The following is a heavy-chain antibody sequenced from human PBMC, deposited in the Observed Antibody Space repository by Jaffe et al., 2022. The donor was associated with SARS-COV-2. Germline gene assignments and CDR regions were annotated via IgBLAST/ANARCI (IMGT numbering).Heavy chain of an antibody. V-gene: IGHV3-9*01. J-gene: IGHJ6*03. Sequence: EVQLVESGGGLVQPGRSLRLSCAVSGFTLDDYAMHWVRQAPGKGLEWVSGISWNSGFIGYADSVKGRFTISRDNAKNSLYLQMNSLRAEDTALYYCAKDYTVTPLSYMDVWGKGTTVTVSS. CDR2: ISWNSGFI. CDR3: AKDYTVTPLSYMDV. CDR1: GFTLDDYA. D-gene: IGHD4-17*01.